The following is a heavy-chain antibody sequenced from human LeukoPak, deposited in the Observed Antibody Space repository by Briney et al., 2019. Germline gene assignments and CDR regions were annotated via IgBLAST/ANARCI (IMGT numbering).Heavy chain of an antibody. CDR3: ATYRQVLLPFES. CDR1: GFTFSSYA. V-gene: IGHV3-30*04. D-gene: IGHD2-8*02. Sequence: GGSLRLSCAASGFTFSSYAMHWVRQAPGKGLEWVAVISYDGSNKYYADSVKGRFTISRDNSKNTLYLQMNSLRAEDTAVYYCATYRQVLLPFESWGQGTLVTVSS. CDR2: ISYDGSNK. J-gene: IGHJ4*02.